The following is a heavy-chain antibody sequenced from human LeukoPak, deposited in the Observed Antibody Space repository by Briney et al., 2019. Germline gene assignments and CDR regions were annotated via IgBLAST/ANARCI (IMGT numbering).Heavy chain of an antibody. CDR2: IWYDGSNK. CDR1: GFTFSSYG. J-gene: IGHJ4*02. V-gene: IGHV3-33*01. CDR3: ARDSPPPGYDY. Sequence: GRSLRLSCAASGFTFSSYGMHWVRQASGKGLEWVAVIWYDGSNKYYADSVKGRFTISRDNSKNTLYLQMNNLRAEDTAVYYCARDSPPPGYDYWGQGTLVTVSS. D-gene: IGHD6-13*01.